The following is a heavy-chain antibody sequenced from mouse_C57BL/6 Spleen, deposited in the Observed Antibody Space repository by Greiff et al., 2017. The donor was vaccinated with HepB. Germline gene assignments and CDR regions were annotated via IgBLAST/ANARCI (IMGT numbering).Heavy chain of an antibody. Sequence: QVQLQQSGAELARPGASVKMSCKASGYTFTSYTMHWVKQRPGQGLEWIGYINPSSGYTKYNQKFKDKATLTADKSSSTAYMQLSSLTSEDSAVYYCARGTTVARYFDVWGTGTTVTVSS. CDR3: ARGTTVARYFDV. CDR2: INPSSGYT. D-gene: IGHD1-1*01. CDR1: GYTFTSYT. J-gene: IGHJ1*03. V-gene: IGHV1-4*01.